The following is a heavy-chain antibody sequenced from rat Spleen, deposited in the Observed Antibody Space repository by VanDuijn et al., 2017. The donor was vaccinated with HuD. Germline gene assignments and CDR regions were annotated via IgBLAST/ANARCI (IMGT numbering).Heavy chain of an antibody. J-gene: IGHJ2*01. V-gene: IGHV2-30*01. CDR2: IWTGGST. Sequence: QVQLKESGPDLVQPSQTLSLTCTVSGFSLTSYNVHWVRQPTGKGLEWMGVIWTGGSTDYNSAIKSRLSISRDTSKSQVFLKMNSLQTEDTAMYFCARSHTMGISFDYWGQGVMVTVSS. D-gene: IGHD1-7*01. CDR3: ARSHTMGISFDY. CDR1: GFSLTSYN.